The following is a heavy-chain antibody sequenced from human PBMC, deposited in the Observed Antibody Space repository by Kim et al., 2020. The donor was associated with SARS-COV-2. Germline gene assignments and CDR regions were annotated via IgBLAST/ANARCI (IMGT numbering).Heavy chain of an antibody. CDR2: IIPILGIA. J-gene: IGHJ4*02. Sequence: SVKVSCKASGGTFSSYTISWVRQAPGQGLEWMGRIIPILGIANYAQKFQGRVTITADKSTSTAYMELSSLRSEDTAVYYCARADSSSWFDFWDYWGQGTLVTVSS. CDR1: GGTFSSYT. CDR3: ARADSSSWFDFWDY. V-gene: IGHV1-69*02. D-gene: IGHD6-13*01.